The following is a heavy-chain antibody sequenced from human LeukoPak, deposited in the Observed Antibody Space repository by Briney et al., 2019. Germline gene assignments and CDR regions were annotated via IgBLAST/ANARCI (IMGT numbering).Heavy chain of an antibody. CDR3: ASTWGHYYDSSGYYALSFDY. Sequence: GGSLRLSCAASGFTFSSYSMNWVRQAPGKGLEWVSYISSSSSTIYYVDSVKGRFIISRDNAKNSLYLQMNSLRAEDTAVYYCASTWGHYYDSSGYYALSFDYWGQGTLVTVSS. CDR1: GFTFSSYS. J-gene: IGHJ4*02. CDR2: ISSSSSTI. D-gene: IGHD3-22*01. V-gene: IGHV3-48*01.